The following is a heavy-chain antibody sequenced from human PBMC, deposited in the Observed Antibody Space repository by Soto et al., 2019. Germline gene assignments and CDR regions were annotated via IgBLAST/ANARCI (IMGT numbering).Heavy chain of an antibody. CDR3: ARPRYDSTGTPFDH. CDR2: INTDGGST. D-gene: IGHD3-22*01. CDR1: GFTFSSYW. J-gene: IGHJ4*02. V-gene: IGHV3-74*01. Sequence: GGSLRLSCAASGFTFSSYWLHWVRQAPGKGLVWVSGINTDGGSTDYADSVKGRFIISRDNAKNTLYLQMNSLRAEDTAVYYCARPRYDSTGTPFDHWGLGTLVTVPS.